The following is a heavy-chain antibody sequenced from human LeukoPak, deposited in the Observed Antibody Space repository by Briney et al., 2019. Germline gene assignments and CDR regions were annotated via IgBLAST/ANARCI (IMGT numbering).Heavy chain of an antibody. V-gene: IGHV3-43*02. Sequence: GGSLRLSCAASGFTFDDYAMHWVRQAPGKGLEWVSLISGDGGSTYYADSVKGRFTISRDNSKNSLYLQMNSLRTEDTALYYCAKDMAPYDSSGYYYLSYYYYGMDVWGQGTMVTVSS. CDR2: ISGDGGST. J-gene: IGHJ6*02. CDR3: AKDMAPYDSSGYYYLSYYYYGMDV. D-gene: IGHD3-22*01. CDR1: GFTFDDYA.